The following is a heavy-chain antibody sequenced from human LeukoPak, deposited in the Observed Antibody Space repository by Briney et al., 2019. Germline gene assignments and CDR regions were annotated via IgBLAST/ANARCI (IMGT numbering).Heavy chain of an antibody. Sequence: GASVKVSCKASGYTFTSYGISWVRQAPGQGLEWMGWISAYNGNTNYAQKLQGRVTMTTDTSASTAYMELRSLRSDDTAVYYCARDRPYSSSWYPDVPWGQGTLVTVSS. CDR1: GYTFTSYG. CDR2: ISAYNGNT. J-gene: IGHJ5*02. D-gene: IGHD6-13*01. CDR3: ARDRPYSSSWYPDVP. V-gene: IGHV1-18*01.